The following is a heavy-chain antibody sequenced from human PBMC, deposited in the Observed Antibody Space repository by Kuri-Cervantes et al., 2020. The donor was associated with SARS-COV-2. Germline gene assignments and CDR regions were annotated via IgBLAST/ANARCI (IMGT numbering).Heavy chain of an antibody. CDR2: IYAGDSDT. Sequence: GESLKISCKGSGYSFTSYWIGWVRQMPGKGLEWMGIIYAGDSDTRYSPSFQGQVTISADKSISTAYLQWSSLKASDTAMYYCARQNCSSTSCYTGPQGWFYPWGQGTLVTVS. CDR1: GYSFTSYW. V-gene: IGHV5-51*01. CDR3: ARQNCSSTSCYTGPQGWFYP. D-gene: IGHD2-2*02. J-gene: IGHJ5*02.